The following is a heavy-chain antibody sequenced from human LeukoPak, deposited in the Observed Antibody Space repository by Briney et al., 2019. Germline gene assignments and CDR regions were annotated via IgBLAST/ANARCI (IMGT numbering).Heavy chain of an antibody. CDR1: GGTFSNYA. J-gene: IGHJ5*01. V-gene: IGHV1-69*06. CDR3: ARAQYSDYVLHNWFDS. D-gene: IGHD5-12*01. Sequence: SVKVSCKASGGTFSNYAISWVRQAPGQGLEWMGGIIPIFGTANYAQKFRGRVTITADKSTRTAYMELSSLRSEDTAVYYCARAQYSDYVLHNWFDSWGQGTLVTVSS. CDR2: IIPIFGTA.